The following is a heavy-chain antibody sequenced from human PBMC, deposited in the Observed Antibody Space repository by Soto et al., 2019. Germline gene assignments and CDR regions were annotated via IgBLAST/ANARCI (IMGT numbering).Heavy chain of an antibody. V-gene: IGHV3-33*03. CDR2: IWYDGSNK. CDR1: GFTFSHYG. D-gene: IGHD1-1*01. Sequence: LRLSCAASGFTFSHYGMHWVRQSPGKGLEWVAVIWYDGSNKYYADSVKGRFTISKDTSKNQVVLIVTDVDPLETATYYCARITTGGHRNTWFDPWGQGTLVTVSS. J-gene: IGHJ5*02. CDR3: ARITTGGHRNTWFDP.